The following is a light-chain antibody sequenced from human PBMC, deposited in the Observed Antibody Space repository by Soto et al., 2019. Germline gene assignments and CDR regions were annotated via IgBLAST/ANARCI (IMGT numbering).Light chain of an antibody. V-gene: IGKV3-20*01. J-gene: IGKJ2*01. CDR2: GAT. CDR3: QQYGSSRYN. CDR1: QSVSSNY. Sequence: ENVLTQSPGSLSLSPGERATLSCRASQSVSSNYLAWYQQKPGQSPRLLIYGATNRATSIPDRFGASGSRTEFTLIYSRLEQADFALYFYQQYGSSRYNFGLGTKVDIK.